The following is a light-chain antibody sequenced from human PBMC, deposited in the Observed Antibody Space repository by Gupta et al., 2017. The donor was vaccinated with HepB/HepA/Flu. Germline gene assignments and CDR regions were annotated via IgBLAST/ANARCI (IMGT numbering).Light chain of an antibody. V-gene: IGLV1-40*01. CDR2: GNS. Sequence: SVLTQPPSVSGAPGQRVTISSTGSSSNIGAGYDVHWYQQLPGTAPKLLIYGNSNRPSGVPDRFSGSKSGTSASLAITGLQAEDEADYYCQSYDSSLSGSYVVFGGGTKLTVL. J-gene: IGLJ2*01. CDR3: QSYDSSLSGSYVV. CDR1: SSNIGAGYD.